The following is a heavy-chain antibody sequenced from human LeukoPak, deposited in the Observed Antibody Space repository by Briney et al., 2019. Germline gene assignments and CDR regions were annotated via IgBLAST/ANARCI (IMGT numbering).Heavy chain of an antibody. Sequence: SETLSLTCTVSGGSMTSGDYYWGWIRQSPGTGLQWIGTSYQGASLKSRVTISLDTSKNQFCLRLTSVTAADTAVYYCARVLGLYQEGMDVWGPGITVTVSS. CDR1: GGSMTSGDYY. V-gene: IGHV4-61*08. D-gene: IGHD2-2*01. J-gene: IGHJ6*02. CDR2: S. CDR3: ARVLGLYQEGMDV.